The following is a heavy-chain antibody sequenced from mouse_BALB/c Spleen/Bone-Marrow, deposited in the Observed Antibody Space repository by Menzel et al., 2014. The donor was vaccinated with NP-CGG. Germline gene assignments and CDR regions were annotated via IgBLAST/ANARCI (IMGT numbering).Heavy chain of an antibody. J-gene: IGHJ3*01. CDR3: ARRQEDYYAWFAY. D-gene: IGHD1-1*01. CDR2: INPNNGDT. V-gene: IGHV1-18*01. Sequence: VQLQQSGPEPVKPGASVKMSCKASGYTFTDYHMKWVKQSHGKSLEWIGEINPNNGDTFYNQKYKGKATLTEDKSSSTAYMQLNSLTSEDSAVYYCARRQEDYYAWFAYWGQGTLVTVSA. CDR1: GYTFTDYH.